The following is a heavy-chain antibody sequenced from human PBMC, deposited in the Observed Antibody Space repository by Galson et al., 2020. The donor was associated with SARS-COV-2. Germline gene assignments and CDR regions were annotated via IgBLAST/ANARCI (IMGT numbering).Heavy chain of an antibody. CDR2: IYNIGSS. J-gene: IGHJ4*02. V-gene: IGHV4-4*09. Sequence: SQTLSLTCTVSGDSISNDYWSWIRQPPGKGLEWIGYIYNIGSSNYNPSLKGRVTISVDTSKNQFSLKLASVTAADTAVYYCAKLPGDSDYWGQGTLVTVSS. CDR1: GDSISNDY. CDR3: AKLPGDSDY.